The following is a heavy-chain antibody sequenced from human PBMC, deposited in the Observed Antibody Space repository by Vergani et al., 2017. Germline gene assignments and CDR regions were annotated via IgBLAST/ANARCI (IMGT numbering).Heavy chain of an antibody. V-gene: IGHV4-59*08. Sequence: QVQLQESGPGLVKPSETLSLTCTVSGGSLSSYYWSWIRQPPGKGLEWIGYIYYSGSTNYNPSLKSRVTISVDTSKNQFPLKLSSVTAADTAVYYCARQTPTNDYWGQGTLVTVSS. CDR2: IYYSGST. J-gene: IGHJ4*02. CDR3: ARQTPTNDY. CDR1: GGSLSSYY. D-gene: IGHD1-26*01.